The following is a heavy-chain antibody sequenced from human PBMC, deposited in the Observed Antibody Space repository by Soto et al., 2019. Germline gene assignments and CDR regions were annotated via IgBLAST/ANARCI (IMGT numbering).Heavy chain of an antibody. V-gene: IGHV3-49*04. D-gene: IGHD5-18*01. J-gene: IGHJ4*02. Sequence: GGSLRLSCTASGYTFGDYAINWVRQAPGKGLEWVGFIRSKAYGGTTEYAASVKGRFTISRDDSKNIAYLQMNSLKTEDTAVYYCTRSGVYSYGPPQPDYWGQGTLVTVSS. CDR2: IRSKAYGGTT. CDR3: TRSGVYSYGPPQPDY. CDR1: GYTFGDYA.